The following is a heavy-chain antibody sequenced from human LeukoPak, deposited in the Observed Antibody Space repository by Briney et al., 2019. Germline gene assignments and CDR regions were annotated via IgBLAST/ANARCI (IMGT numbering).Heavy chain of an antibody. D-gene: IGHD6-19*01. Sequence: GGSLSLSFAASGFTLSSYWMSWVRPAPGKGLEWVANIKQDGSEIHYVASVKGRFTISRDNAKNSLYLQMNSLRAEDTAVYYCARIAVAAFDYWGQGTLVTVS. J-gene: IGHJ4*02. CDR1: GFTLSSYW. CDR2: IKQDGSEI. CDR3: ARIAVAAFDY. V-gene: IGHV3-7*03.